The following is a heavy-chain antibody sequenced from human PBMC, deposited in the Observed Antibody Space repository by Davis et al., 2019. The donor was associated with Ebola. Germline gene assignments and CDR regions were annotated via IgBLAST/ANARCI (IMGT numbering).Heavy chain of an antibody. J-gene: IGHJ5*02. D-gene: IGHD2-2*01. Sequence: PGGSLRLSCAASGFTFSSYSMNWVRQAPGKGLEWVSSISSSSSYIYYADSVKGRFTISRDNAKNSLYLQMNSLRAEDTAVYYCARYVVVPAARGGWFDPWGQGTLVTVSS. V-gene: IGHV3-21*01. CDR1: GFTFSSYS. CDR3: ARYVVVPAARGGWFDP. CDR2: ISSSSSYI.